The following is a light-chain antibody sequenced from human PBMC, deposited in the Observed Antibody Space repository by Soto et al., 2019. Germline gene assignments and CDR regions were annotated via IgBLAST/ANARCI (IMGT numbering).Light chain of an antibody. CDR2: AAS. J-gene: IGKJ4*01. CDR3: QQYNSYAPALT. Sequence: IQFPPSQSSMSASVGDRVTISFLASQGIGFYLAWYQQKPGDAPKLLIYAASTLQSGVPSRFSGSGSGTEFTLTISSLQPDDFATYYCQQYNSYAPALTFGGGTKVDIK. CDR1: QGIGFY. V-gene: IGKV1-9*01.